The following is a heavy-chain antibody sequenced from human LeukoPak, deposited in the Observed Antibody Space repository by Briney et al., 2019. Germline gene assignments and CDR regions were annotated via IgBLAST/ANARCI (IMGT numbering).Heavy chain of an antibody. CDR3: ARDLYYDSSGYLDY. CDR2: IVVGSGNT. CDR1: GFTFTSSA. Sequence: SVKVSCKASGFTFTSSAMQWVRQARGQRLEWIGWIVVGSGNTNYAQKFQERVTITRDMSTSTAYMELSSLRSEDTAVYYCARDLYYDSSGYLDYWGQGTLVTVSS. J-gene: IGHJ4*02. D-gene: IGHD3-22*01. V-gene: IGHV1-58*02.